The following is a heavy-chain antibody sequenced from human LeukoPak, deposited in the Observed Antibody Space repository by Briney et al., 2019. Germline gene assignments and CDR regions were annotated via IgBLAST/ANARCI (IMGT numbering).Heavy chain of an antibody. CDR2: ISAYNGNT. D-gene: IGHD3-22*01. CDR1: GYTFTSYG. V-gene: IGHV1-18*01. CDR3: ARDLSQNYYDSSGYYYVHRYFDY. J-gene: IGHJ4*02. Sequence: ASVKVSCKASGYTFTSYGISWVRQAPGQGLEWMGWISAYNGNTNYAQKLQGRVTMTTDTSTSTAYMELSSLRSEDTAVYYCARDLSQNYYDSSGYYYVHRYFDYWGQGTLVTVSS.